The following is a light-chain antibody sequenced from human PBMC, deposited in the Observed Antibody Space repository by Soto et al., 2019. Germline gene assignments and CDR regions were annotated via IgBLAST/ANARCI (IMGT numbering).Light chain of an antibody. CDR2: DVS. Sequence: QSVLTQPASVSGSPGQSITISCVGTSGDIGDYNYVSWYQQHPGKVPKVIIYDVSNRPSGVSYRFSATKSGNTASLTIPGLQAEDEADYYCCSYTRSGTLIFGTGTKVTVL. V-gene: IGLV2-14*01. J-gene: IGLJ1*01. CDR1: SGDIGDYNY. CDR3: CSYTRSGTLI.